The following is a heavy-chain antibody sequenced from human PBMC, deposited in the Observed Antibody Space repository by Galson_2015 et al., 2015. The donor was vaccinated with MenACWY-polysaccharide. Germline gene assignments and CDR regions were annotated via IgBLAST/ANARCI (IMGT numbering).Heavy chain of an antibody. Sequence: SLRLSCAASGFTFNSYAMDWVRQAPGKGLEWVSSITGDGSTSFYADSVRGRFTLSKDNSKNTLFLQMNSLRAEDTALYYCAKLSLLSSGFDAWGQGTLVTVSS. D-gene: IGHD3-9*01. CDR1: GFTFNSYA. CDR3: AKLSLLSSGFDA. CDR2: ITGDGSTS. J-gene: IGHJ4*02. V-gene: IGHV3-23*01.